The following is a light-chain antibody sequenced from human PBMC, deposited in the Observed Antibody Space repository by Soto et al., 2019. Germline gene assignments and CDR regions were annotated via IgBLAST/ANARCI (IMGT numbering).Light chain of an antibody. J-gene: IGKJ4*01. CDR1: QNIINN. Sequence: EILMTQSPATLSVSPGERVTLSCRASQNIINNLAWYQQKPGHAPRLLIYGASARATAIPARFSGSGSGTEFTLTISSLQSEDFAVYHCQQYNKWPLTFGGGTKVEI. CDR2: GAS. CDR3: QQYNKWPLT. V-gene: IGKV3-15*01.